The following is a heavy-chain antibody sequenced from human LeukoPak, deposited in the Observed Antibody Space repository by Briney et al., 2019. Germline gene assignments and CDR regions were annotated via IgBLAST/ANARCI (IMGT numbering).Heavy chain of an antibody. CDR2: IYLRDSTI. Sequence: GESLKISCKGSGYSFTTYWIAWVRQMPCKGLEWMGMIYLRDSTIRYSPSFQGQVTISADKTISTAYLQWSSLEASDTAMYFCARHGNWGPLDLWGQGTLVTVSS. D-gene: IGHD3-16*01. CDR3: ARHGNWGPLDL. V-gene: IGHV5-51*01. J-gene: IGHJ5*02. CDR1: GYSFTTYW.